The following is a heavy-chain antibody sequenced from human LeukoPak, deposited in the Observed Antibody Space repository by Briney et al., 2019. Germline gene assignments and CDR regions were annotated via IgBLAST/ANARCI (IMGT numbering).Heavy chain of an antibody. CDR1: GYTFTSYN. V-gene: IGHV1-46*01. CDR2: INPSDGTT. CDR3: ARDVVTCSSTSCYSFYFDY. D-gene: IGHD2-2*01. J-gene: IGHJ4*02. Sequence: EASVKVSCKASGYTFTSYNMHWVRQAPGQGLEWMGIINPSDGTTNYAQTFQGRVTMTRDTSTSTVYMELSSLRSEDTAVYYCARDVVTCSSTSCYSFYFDYWGQGTLVTVSS.